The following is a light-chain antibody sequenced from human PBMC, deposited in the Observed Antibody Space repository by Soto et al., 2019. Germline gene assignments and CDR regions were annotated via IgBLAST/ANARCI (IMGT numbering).Light chain of an antibody. CDR2: GAS. Sequence: DIPMTQSPSSLSASVGDRVTITCRASQSISSYLNWYQQKPGKAPKLLIYGASSLQSGVPSRFSGSGSGTDFTLTIGSLQPEDFASYYCQQSYSSPLTFGGGTKVEIK. J-gene: IGKJ4*01. CDR1: QSISSY. CDR3: QQSYSSPLT. V-gene: IGKV1-39*01.